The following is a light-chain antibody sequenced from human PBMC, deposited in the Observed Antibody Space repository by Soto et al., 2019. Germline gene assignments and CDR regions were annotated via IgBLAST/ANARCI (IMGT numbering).Light chain of an antibody. CDR1: QSVSRY. V-gene: IGKV3-11*01. CDR2: NAS. Sequence: EIVLTQSPATLSLSPGERATLSCRASQSVSRYLVWFQQKPGQAPRLLIYNASNRATGIPARFSGGGSGTDFTLTISSLEPEDFAVYYCQKRSNWPLTFGGGTKVEIK. J-gene: IGKJ4*01. CDR3: QKRSNWPLT.